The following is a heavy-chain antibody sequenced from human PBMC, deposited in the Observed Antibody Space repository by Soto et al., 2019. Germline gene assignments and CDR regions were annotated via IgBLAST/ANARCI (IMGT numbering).Heavy chain of an antibody. D-gene: IGHD2-21*02. Sequence: GGSLRLSCVASGFTFRNYFMNRIRQAPGKGPEWLSYISSDESTVFYADSVKGRFTTSRDNAKNSVYLQMNSLRAEDTAVYYCATLTAPSDYWGQGSLVTVSS. CDR1: GFTFRNYF. V-gene: IGHV3-11*01. CDR3: ATLTAPSDY. CDR2: ISSDESTV. J-gene: IGHJ4*02.